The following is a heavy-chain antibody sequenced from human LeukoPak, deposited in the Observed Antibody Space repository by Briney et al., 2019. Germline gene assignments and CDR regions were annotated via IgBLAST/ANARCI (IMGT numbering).Heavy chain of an antibody. J-gene: IGHJ4*02. CDR3: ARGQSNPTVTTMYFDY. CDR1: GGSFSGYF. V-gene: IGHV4-34*01. D-gene: IGHD4-17*01. CDR2: INDSART. Sequence: PETLSLTCAVYGGSFSGYFWSWIRQPPGKQLEWIGEINDSARTNYNPSLKSRLTISLDTSKSHFSLRLDSVTAADTAVYYCARGQSNPTVTTMYFDYWGQGALVTVSS.